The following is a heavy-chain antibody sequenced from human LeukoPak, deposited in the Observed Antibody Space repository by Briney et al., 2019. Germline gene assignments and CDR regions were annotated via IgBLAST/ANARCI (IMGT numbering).Heavy chain of an antibody. CDR3: ARGHHYYDSSGYVNFDY. Sequence: SETLSLTCAVYGGSFSGYYWSWIRQPPGKGLEWIGEINHSGSTNYNPSLKSRVTISVDTSKNQFSLKLSSVAAADTAVYYCARGHHYYDSSGYVNFDYWGQGTLVTVSS. J-gene: IGHJ4*02. D-gene: IGHD3-22*01. CDR2: INHSGST. V-gene: IGHV4-34*01. CDR1: GGSFSGYY.